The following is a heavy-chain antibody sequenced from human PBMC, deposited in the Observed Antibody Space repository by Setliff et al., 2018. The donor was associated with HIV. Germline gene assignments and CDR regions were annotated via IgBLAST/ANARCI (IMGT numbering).Heavy chain of an antibody. D-gene: IGHD2-2*01. CDR1: GGSISSSSYY. CDR3: ARLMPNWDYFDY. J-gene: IGHJ4*02. Sequence: LSLTCTVSGGSISSSSYYWGWIRQPPGKGLEWIGEIFHTGSTHYNPSLKSRITISVDTSKNHFSLNVSSLTAADTALYFCARLMPNWDYFDYWGQGTQVTVSS. V-gene: IGHV4-39*07. CDR2: IFHTGST.